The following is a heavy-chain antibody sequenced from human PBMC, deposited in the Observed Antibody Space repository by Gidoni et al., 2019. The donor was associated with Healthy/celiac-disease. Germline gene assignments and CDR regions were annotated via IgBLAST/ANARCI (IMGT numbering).Heavy chain of an antibody. V-gene: IGHV3-7*03. Sequence: EVQLVESGGGWVQPGGSLRISCAASGFPSSSSGMSWVRQAPGKGREWVANIKQDGSEKYYVDSVKGRFTISRDNAKNSLYLQMNSLRAEDTAVYSCARDNGDIVATTYYYYGMDVWGQGTTVTVSS. CDR2: IKQDGSEK. J-gene: IGHJ6*02. D-gene: IGHD5-12*01. CDR1: GFPSSSSG. CDR3: ARDNGDIVATTYYYYGMDV.